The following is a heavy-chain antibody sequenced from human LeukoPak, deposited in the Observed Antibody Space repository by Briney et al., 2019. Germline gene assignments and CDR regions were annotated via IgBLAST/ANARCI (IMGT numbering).Heavy chain of an antibody. D-gene: IGHD3-22*01. V-gene: IGHV1-69*05. J-gene: IGHJ4*02. CDR3: ARDYYDSSGYLDYFDY. CDR1: GGTFSSYA. Sequence: SVKVSCKASGGTFSSYAISWVRQAPGQGLEWMGRIIPVFGTANYAQKFQGRVTITTDESTSTAYMELRSLRSDDTAVYYCARDYYDSSGYLDYFDYWGQGTLVTVSS. CDR2: IIPVFGTA.